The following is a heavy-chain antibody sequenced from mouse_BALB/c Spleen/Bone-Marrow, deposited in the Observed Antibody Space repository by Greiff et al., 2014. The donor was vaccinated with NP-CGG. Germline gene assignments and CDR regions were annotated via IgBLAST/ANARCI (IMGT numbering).Heavy chain of an antibody. Sequence: LVKTGASVKISCKASGYSFTGYYMHRVKQGHGKSLEWIGYISCYNGATSYNQNFKGKATFTVDTSSSTAYMQFNSLTSEDSAVYYCVRRGNPIVYYAMDYWGQGTSVTVSS. CDR2: ISCYNGAT. V-gene: IGHV1S34*01. CDR1: GYSFTGYY. J-gene: IGHJ4*01. CDR3: VRRGNPIVYYAMDY.